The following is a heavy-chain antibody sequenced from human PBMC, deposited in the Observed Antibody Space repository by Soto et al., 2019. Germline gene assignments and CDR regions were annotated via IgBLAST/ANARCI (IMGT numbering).Heavy chain of an antibody. CDR3: AKDDFTDRGDDYFDY. CDR1: GVYFTNFT. J-gene: IGHJ4*02. V-gene: IGHV3-23*01. D-gene: IGHD2-21*02. CDR2: IGASCDIT. Sequence: GARKASCRAAGVYFTNFTMSWVRQAPGNGLEWVAGIGASCDITWYADSLKGLLSTSKDNSKNTLYLQLNSLRLENTAVYYCAKDDFTDRGDDYFDYWGPGTLVTVSS.